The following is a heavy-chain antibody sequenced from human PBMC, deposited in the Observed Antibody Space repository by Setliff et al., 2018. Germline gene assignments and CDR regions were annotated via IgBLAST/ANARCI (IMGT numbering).Heavy chain of an antibody. CDR2: TIPNFGTT. J-gene: IGHJ6*03. V-gene: IGHV1-69*05. Sequence: ASVKVSCKASGGTFSSYGISWVRPAPGQGLEWLGGTIPNFGTTNYAQEFQGRVTIITDESTSTAYMELSSLRFEDTAVYYCAREGVDTRSSTDYRYYMDVWGKGTTVTVSS. D-gene: IGHD5-18*01. CDR1: GGTFSSYG. CDR3: AREGVDTRSSTDYRYYMDV.